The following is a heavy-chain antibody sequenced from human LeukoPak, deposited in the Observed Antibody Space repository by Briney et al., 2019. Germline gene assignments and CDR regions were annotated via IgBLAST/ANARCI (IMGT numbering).Heavy chain of an antibody. D-gene: IGHD6-6*01. CDR1: GGSISSYY. CDR3: ASTIAARPPWYFDL. Sequence: SETLSLTCTVSGGSISSYYWSWIRQPPGKGLEWIAYIYYSGSTNYNPSLKSRVTISVDTPKNQFSLKLSSVTAADTAVYYCASTIAARPPWYFDLWGRGTLVTVSS. V-gene: IGHV4-59*01. J-gene: IGHJ2*01. CDR2: IYYSGST.